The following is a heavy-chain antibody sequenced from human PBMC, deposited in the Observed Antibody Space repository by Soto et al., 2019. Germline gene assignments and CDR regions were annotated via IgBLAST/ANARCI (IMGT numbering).Heavy chain of an antibody. D-gene: IGHD3-22*01. CDR3: ARGGTYYYDSSGYSFFDY. Sequence: AASVKVSCKASGYAFTGYYMHWVRQAPGQGLEWMGWIDPNSGGTNYAQKFQGWATMTRDTSISTAYMELSRLRSDDTAVYYCARGGTYYYDSSGYSFFDYWGQGTLVTVSS. CDR2: IDPNSGGT. V-gene: IGHV1-2*04. CDR1: GYAFTGYY. J-gene: IGHJ4*02.